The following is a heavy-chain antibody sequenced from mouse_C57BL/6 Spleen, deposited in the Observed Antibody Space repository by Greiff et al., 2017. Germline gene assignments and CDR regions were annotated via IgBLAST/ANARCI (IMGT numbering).Heavy chain of an antibody. D-gene: IGHD1-3*01. Sequence: VQLQESGAELVRPGASVTLSCKASGYTFTDYEMHWVKQTPVHGLEWIGAIDPETGGTAYNQKFKGKAILTADKSSSTAYMELRSLTSEDSAVYYCTREIKDYWGQGTTLTVSS. CDR2: IDPETGGT. CDR3: TREIKDY. V-gene: IGHV1-15*01. J-gene: IGHJ2*01. CDR1: GYTFTDYE.